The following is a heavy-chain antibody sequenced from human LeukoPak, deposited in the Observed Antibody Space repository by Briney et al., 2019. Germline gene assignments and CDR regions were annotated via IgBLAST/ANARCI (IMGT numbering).Heavy chain of an antibody. D-gene: IGHD2-2*01. V-gene: IGHV3-7*01. CDR3: ARVPYCSSTSCYHGGRDY. CDR1: GFTFSSYW. J-gene: IGHJ4*02. Sequence: GGSLRLSCAASGFTFSSYWMSWVRQAPGKGLEWVANIKQDGSEKYYVDSVKGRFTISRDNAKNSLYLQMNSLRAEDTAVYYCARVPYCSSTSCYHGGRDYWGQGTLVTVSS. CDR2: IKQDGSEK.